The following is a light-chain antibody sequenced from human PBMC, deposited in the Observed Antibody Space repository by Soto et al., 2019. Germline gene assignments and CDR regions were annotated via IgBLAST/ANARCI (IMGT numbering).Light chain of an antibody. Sequence: QSALTQPASVSGSPGQSITISCTGTNSDVGSYKLVSWYQQHPGKAPKLMIYDVTNRPSGVYNRFSGSKSGNTASLTISGLQAEDEADYYCCSYAGSSTVGFGGGTKVTVL. CDR1: NSDVGSYKL. CDR3: CSYAGSSTVG. CDR2: DVT. V-gene: IGLV2-23*02. J-gene: IGLJ2*01.